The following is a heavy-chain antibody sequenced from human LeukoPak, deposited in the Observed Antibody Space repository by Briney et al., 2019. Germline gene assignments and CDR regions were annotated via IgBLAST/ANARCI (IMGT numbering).Heavy chain of an antibody. V-gene: IGHV3-23*01. CDR2: ISGSGGST. Sequence: GGSLRLSCAASGFTVSSNYMSWVRQAPGKGLEWVSAISGSGGSTYYADSVKGRFTISRDNSKNTLYLQMNSLRAEDTAVYYCAKELRAWEPHGPSYWGQGTLVTVSS. D-gene: IGHD1-26*01. J-gene: IGHJ4*02. CDR1: GFTVSSNY. CDR3: AKELRAWEPHGPSY.